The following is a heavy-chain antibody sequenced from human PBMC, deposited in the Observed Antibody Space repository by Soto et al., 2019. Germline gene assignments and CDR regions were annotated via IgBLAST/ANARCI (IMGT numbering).Heavy chain of an antibody. CDR3: ARDKGTARYFDWLPRPDYYYYYGMDV. V-gene: IGHV3-30-3*01. CDR1: GFTFSSYA. J-gene: IGHJ6*02. D-gene: IGHD3-9*01. Sequence: GGSLRLSCAASGFTFSSYAMHWVRQAPGKGLEWVAVISYDGSNKYYADSVKGRFTISRDNSKNTLYLQMNSLRAEDTAVYYCARDKGTARYFDWLPRPDYYYYYGMDVWGQGTTVTVSS. CDR2: ISYDGSNK.